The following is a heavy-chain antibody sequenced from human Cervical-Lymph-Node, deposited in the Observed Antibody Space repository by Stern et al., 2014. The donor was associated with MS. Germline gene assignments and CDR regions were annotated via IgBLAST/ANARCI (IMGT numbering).Heavy chain of an antibody. V-gene: IGHV3-30*01. CDR3: ARGNAASFDY. D-gene: IGHD4-11*01. Sequence: MQLVESGGGVVQPGRSLRLSCAASGFTFSSYAMHWVRQAPGKGLEWVAVISYDGSNKYYADSVKGRFTISRDNSKNTLYLQMNSLGAEDTAVYYCARGNAASFDYWGQGTLVTVSS. CDR1: GFTFSSYA. CDR2: ISYDGSNK. J-gene: IGHJ4*02.